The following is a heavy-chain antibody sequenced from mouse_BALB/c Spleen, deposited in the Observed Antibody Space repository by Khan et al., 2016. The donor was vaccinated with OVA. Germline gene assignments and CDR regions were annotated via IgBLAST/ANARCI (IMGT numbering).Heavy chain of an antibody. CDR3: ARDLNYGNDWYFNV. D-gene: IGHD2-1*01. CDR2: IRNKANGYTT. Sequence: EVELVESGGGLVQPGGSLRLSCATSGFTFTDYYMSWVRQPPGKALEWLGFIRNKANGYTTEYSASVKGRFTISRDTSTTILYLQMNTLRAEDSDTCNCARDLNYGNDWYFNVWGAEGTVTICS. CDR1: GFTFTDYY. V-gene: IGHV7-3*02. J-gene: IGHJ1*01.